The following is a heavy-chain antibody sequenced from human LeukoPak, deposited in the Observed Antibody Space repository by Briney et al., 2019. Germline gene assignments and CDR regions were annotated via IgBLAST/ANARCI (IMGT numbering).Heavy chain of an antibody. V-gene: IGHV3-30*02. CDR2: IRYDGSNK. CDR3: ARDATTEIGTVYMDV. CDR1: GFTFSSYG. Sequence: PGGSLRLSCAASGFTFSSYGMHWVRQGPGKGLEWVAFIRYDGSNKYYGDSVKGRFTISRDNAKNSLYLQMNSLRAEDTALYFCARDATTEIGTVYMDVWGKGTTVTISS. J-gene: IGHJ6*03. D-gene: IGHD1-1*01.